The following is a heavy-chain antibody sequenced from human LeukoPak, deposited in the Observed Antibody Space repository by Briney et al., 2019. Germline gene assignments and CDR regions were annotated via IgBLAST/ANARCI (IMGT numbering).Heavy chain of an antibody. CDR2: INPNSGGT. CDR3: ARDLVYCTNGVCYEFDY. Sequence: ASVKVSCKASGGTFSSYTISWVRQAPGQGLEWMGWINPNSGGTNYAQKFQGRVTMTRDTSISTAYMELSRLRSDDTAVYYCARDLVYCTNGVCYEFDYWGQGTLVTVSS. V-gene: IGHV1-2*02. CDR1: GGTFSSYT. D-gene: IGHD2-8*01. J-gene: IGHJ4*02.